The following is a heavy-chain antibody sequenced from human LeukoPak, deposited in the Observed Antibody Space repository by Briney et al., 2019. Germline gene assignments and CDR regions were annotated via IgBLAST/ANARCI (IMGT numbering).Heavy chain of an antibody. CDR1: GFTFNTYW. CDR2: INSDGRRT. CDR3: ARDLDYGGYSNFDD. V-gene: IGHV3-74*01. D-gene: IGHD4-23*01. J-gene: IGHJ4*02. Sequence: PGGSLRLSCAASGFTFNTYWMHWVRQAPGKGLVWVSRINSDGRRTTYADSLKGRFTISRDNAKNTLYLQMNSLRAEDTAVYYCARDLDYGGYSNFDDWGQGTLVTVSS.